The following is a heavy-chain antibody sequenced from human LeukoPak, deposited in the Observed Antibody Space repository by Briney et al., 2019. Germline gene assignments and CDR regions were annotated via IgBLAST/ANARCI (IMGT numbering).Heavy chain of an antibody. V-gene: IGHV4-59*01. CDR1: GGSIISDY. D-gene: IGHD5-18*01. J-gene: IGHJ4*02. CDR2: INYSGSI. CDR3: ARVGYSYGTRYFDY. Sequence: SETLSLTCGVSGGSIISDYWSWIRQPPGKGLQWIGYINYSGSINYNPSLKSRVTISVDTSKNQFSVKLSSVTAADTAVYYCARVGYSYGTRYFDYWGQGTLVTVSS.